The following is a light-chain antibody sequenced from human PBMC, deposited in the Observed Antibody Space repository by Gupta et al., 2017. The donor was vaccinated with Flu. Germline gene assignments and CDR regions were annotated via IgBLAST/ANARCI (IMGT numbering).Light chain of an antibody. Sequence: EIVMTQSPATLSVSPGERATLSCRASQSVSSNLAWYQQKPGQAPRLLIYGESTRATGIPARFSGRGYGREVTITISSRQEEDFAGYYCQQDKNWPLYTFGQGTKMEIK. CDR3: QQDKNWPLYT. V-gene: IGKV3-15*01. J-gene: IGKJ2*01. CDR2: GES. CDR1: QSVSSN.